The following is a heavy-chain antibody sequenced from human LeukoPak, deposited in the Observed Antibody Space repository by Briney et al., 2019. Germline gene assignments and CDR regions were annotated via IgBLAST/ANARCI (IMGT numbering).Heavy chain of an antibody. CDR1: GDSVSSGSYY. CDR2: MMYSGNT. CDR3: ARLPLLDHSGYYSI. J-gene: IGHJ4*02. Sequence: SETLSLTCTVSGDSVSSGSYYWGWIRQPPGKGLEWIGNMMYSGNTYHNPSLKSRVFMSVGRSKNQFSLELNSVTAADTAVYYCARLPLLDHSGYYSIWGQGTLVTVSS. D-gene: IGHD3-22*01. V-gene: IGHV4-39*01.